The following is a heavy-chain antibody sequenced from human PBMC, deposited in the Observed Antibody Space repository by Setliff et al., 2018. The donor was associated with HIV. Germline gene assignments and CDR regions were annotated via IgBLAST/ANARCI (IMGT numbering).Heavy chain of an antibody. Sequence: GGSLRLSCVGSGFSFSDYYMDWVRQAPGKGLDWVGRMRNRDRGYTTEYAASVKGRFTISRDDSKSIAYLQMNSLKTEDTAVYYCTSAFADYAYWYFDYWGQGTLVTVSS. J-gene: IGHJ4*02. CDR2: MRNRDRGYTT. V-gene: IGHV3-72*01. CDR3: TSAFADYAYWYFDY. D-gene: IGHD2-8*02. CDR1: GFSFSDYY.